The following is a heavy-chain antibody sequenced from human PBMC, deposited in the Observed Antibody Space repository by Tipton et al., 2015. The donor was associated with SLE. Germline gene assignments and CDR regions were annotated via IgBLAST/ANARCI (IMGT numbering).Heavy chain of an antibody. CDR1: GYSISSGYY. J-gene: IGHJ4*02. CDR2: IYHSGST. V-gene: IGHV4-38-2*01. D-gene: IGHD6-19*01. CDR3: ARVGAVAVDY. Sequence: TLSLTCAVSGYSISSGYYWGWIRQPPGKGLEWIGSIYHSGSTYYNPSLKSRVTISVDTSKNQFSLKLSSVTAADMAVYYCARVGAVAVDYWGQGTLVTVSS.